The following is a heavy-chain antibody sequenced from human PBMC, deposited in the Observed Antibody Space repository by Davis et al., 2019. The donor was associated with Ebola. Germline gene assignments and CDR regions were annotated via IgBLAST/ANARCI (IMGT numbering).Heavy chain of an antibody. J-gene: IGHJ6*02. CDR1: GFTFSSYA. V-gene: IGHV3-23*01. D-gene: IGHD2-8*01. CDR3: AKVLYPPNYYGMNV. CDR2: ISGSGGST. Sequence: PGGSLRLSCAASGFTFSSYAMSWVRQAPGKGLEWVSAISGSGGSTYYADSVKGRFTISRDNSKNTLYLQMNSLRAEDTAVYYCAKVLYPPNYYGMNVWGQGTTVTVSS.